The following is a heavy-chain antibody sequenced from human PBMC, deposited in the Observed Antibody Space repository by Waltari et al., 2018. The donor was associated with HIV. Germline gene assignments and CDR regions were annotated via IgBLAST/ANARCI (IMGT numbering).Heavy chain of an antibody. CDR2: IRRGNNKK. V-gene: IGHV3-21*04. J-gene: IGHJ4*02. D-gene: IGHD3-10*01. CDR1: GFEFRHYS. Sequence: DVYLVESGGGVVTTGGSIRLTCEASGFEFRHYSLNWVRQSPMRGLEWVASIRRGNNKKNYLDSVRGRFVISRDNSESSVYLQMDSLREEDTATYFCVRDDPGYGPIDYWGQGTLVTVSS. CDR3: VRDDPGYGPIDY.